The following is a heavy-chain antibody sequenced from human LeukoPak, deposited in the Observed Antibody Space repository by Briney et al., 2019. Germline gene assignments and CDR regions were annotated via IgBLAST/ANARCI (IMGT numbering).Heavy chain of an antibody. J-gene: IGHJ6*02. CDR2: ISGNSGSI. CDR3: AKGWFGDLYYYGIDV. CDR1: GFTYGDFG. V-gene: IGHV3-9*01. Sequence: PGGSLRLSCAASGFTYGDFGMHWVRQAPGKGLEWVSSISGNSGSIGYTDSVKGRFTISRDNAKKSLYLQMNNLRAEDTALYYCAKGWFGDLYYYGIDVWGQGTTVTVSS. D-gene: IGHD3-10*01.